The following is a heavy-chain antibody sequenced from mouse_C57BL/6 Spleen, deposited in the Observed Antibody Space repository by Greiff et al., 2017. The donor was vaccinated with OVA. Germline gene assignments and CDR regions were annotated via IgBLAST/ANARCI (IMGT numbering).Heavy chain of an antibody. Sequence: EVKLVESGGGLVKPGGSLKLSCAASGFTFSDYGMHWVRQAPEKGLEWVAYISSGSSTIYYADTVKGRFTISTDNTKNTLFLQMTSLRSEDTAMYYCASNYCGSSYDFDYWGQGTTLTVSS. J-gene: IGHJ2*01. V-gene: IGHV5-17*01. D-gene: IGHD1-1*01. CDR3: ASNYCGSSYDFDY. CDR2: ISSGSSTI. CDR1: GFTFSDYG.